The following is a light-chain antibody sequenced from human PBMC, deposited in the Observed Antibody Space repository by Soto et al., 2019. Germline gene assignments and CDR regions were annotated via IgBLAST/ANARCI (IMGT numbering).Light chain of an antibody. CDR2: DVN. J-gene: IGLJ1*01. CDR3: SSYTSSYTLV. V-gene: IGLV2-14*01. CDR1: INDVGAYNY. Sequence: QSVLTQPASVSGSPGQSITISCTGTINDVGAYNYVSWYQQRPGSAPQLILFDVNNRPSGTSNRFSGSKSGHTAYLTISALQSDDEAIYHCSSYTSSYTLVLGSGTKVTVL.